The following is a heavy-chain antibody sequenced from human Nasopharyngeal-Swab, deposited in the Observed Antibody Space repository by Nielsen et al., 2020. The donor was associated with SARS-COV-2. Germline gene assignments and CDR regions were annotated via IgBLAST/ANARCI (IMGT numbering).Heavy chain of an antibody. CDR1: GFTSSSYA. V-gene: IGHV3-30*04. CDR2: ISYDGSNK. J-gene: IGHJ3*02. D-gene: IGHD4/OR15-4a*01. Sequence: GGSLRLSCAASGFTSSSYAMHWVRQAPGKGLEWVAVISYDGSNKYYADSVKGRFTISRDNSKNTLYLQMNSLRAEDTAVYYCASHGASNAFDIWGQGTMVTVSS. CDR3: ASHGASNAFDI.